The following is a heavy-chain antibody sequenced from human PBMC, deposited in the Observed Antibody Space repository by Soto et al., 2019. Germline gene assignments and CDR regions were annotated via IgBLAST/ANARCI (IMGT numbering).Heavy chain of an antibody. CDR2: TYYGSNWRH. CDR1: GDSVSSNTAA. D-gene: IGHD6-19*01. Sequence: LQTLSLTCAISGDSVSSNTAAWNWIRSSPSRGLEWLGRTYYGSNWRHDYAVSVKSRITVNPDTSKNHFSLQLTSVTPDDTAVYCGARGVAGSGFDHWGQGTLVTVST. J-gene: IGHJ4*02. CDR3: ARGVAGSGFDH. V-gene: IGHV6-1*01.